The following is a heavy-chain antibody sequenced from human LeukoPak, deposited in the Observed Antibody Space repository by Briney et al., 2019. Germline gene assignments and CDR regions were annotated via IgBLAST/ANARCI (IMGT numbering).Heavy chain of an antibody. CDR2: ISYDGSNK. Sequence: RTLTLSCSASGFTFSSYAMHWVRQAPGKGLEWVAVISYDGSNKYYADSVKGRFTISRDNSKNTLYLQMNSLRAEDTAVYYCARQCPGYYDSSGYYYGDYFDYWGQGTLVTVSS. V-gene: IGHV3-30-3*01. CDR3: ARQCPGYYDSSGYYYGDYFDY. CDR1: GFTFSSYA. J-gene: IGHJ4*02. D-gene: IGHD3-22*01.